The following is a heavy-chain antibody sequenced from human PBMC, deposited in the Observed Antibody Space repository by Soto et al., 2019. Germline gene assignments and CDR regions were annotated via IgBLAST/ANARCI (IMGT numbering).Heavy chain of an antibody. V-gene: IGHV4-39*01. CDR3: ARTPTFRNYYYYYYMDV. Sequence: SETLSLTCTVSGGSISSSSYYWGWIRQPPGKGLEWIGSIYYSGSTYYNPSLKSRVTISVDTSKNQFSLKLSSVTAADTAVYYCARTPTFRNYYYYYYMDVWGKGTTVTVSS. CDR2: IYYSGST. J-gene: IGHJ6*03. CDR1: GGSISSSSYY. D-gene: IGHD2-2*01.